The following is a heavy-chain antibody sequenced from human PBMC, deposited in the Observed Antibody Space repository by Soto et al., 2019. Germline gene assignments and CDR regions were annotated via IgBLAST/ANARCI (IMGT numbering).Heavy chain of an antibody. V-gene: IGHV1-8*01. CDR1: GYTFTSYD. J-gene: IGHJ4*02. Sequence: QVQLVQSGAEVKKPGASVKVSCKASGYTFTSYDINWVRQAPGQGPEWMGWMNPNSGNTGYAQKFQGRVSMTRDTSISTAYMELTSLRSEGTAVYYCACYCAGGSCYNYWGQGTLVTVSP. D-gene: IGHD2-15*01. CDR3: ACYCAGGSCYNY. CDR2: MNPNSGNT.